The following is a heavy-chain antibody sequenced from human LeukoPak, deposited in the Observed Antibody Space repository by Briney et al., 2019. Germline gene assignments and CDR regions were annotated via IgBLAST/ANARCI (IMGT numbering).Heavy chain of an antibody. CDR2: IKQDGSEK. CDR1: GFTFSIYW. J-gene: IGHJ3*02. V-gene: IGHV3-7*01. Sequence: GGSLRLSCAASGFTFSIYWMTWVRQAPGKGLEWVANIKQDGSEKYYVDSVKGRFTISRDNAKNSLYLQMNSLRAEDTAVYYCAREVPDAFDIWGQGTMVTVSS. CDR3: AREVPDAFDI.